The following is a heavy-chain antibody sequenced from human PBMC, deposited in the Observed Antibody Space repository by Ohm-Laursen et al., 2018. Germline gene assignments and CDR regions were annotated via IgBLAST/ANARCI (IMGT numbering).Heavy chain of an antibody. CDR3: ARTFRDDYYYGMDV. Sequence: SLRLSCAASGFTFSSYGMHWVRQAPGKGLEWVAVISYDESNKYYADSVKGRVTISRDNSKNTLYLQMNSLRAEDTAVYYCARTFRDDYYYGMDVWGQGTTVTVSS. D-gene: IGHD3-10*01. J-gene: IGHJ6*02. CDR1: GFTFSSYG. V-gene: IGHV3-30*03. CDR2: ISYDESNK.